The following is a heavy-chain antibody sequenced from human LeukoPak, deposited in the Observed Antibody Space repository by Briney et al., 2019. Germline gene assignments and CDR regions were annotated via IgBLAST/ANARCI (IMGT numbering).Heavy chain of an antibody. D-gene: IGHD3-10*01. CDR1: GGSISSSNW. Sequence: PSETLSLTCAVSGGSISSSNWWSWVRQPPGKGLEWIGEIYHSGSTNYNPSLKSRVTISVDKSKNQFSLKLSSVTAADTAVYYCARVSSGTDPTLDYWGQGTLVTVSS. CDR3: ARVSSGTDPTLDY. J-gene: IGHJ4*02. V-gene: IGHV4-4*02. CDR2: IYHSGST.